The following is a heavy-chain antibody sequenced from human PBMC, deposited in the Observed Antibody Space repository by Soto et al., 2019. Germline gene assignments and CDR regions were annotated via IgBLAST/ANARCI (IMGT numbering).Heavy chain of an antibody. CDR2: INAGNGNT. V-gene: IGHV1-3*01. CDR1: GYTFTSYA. Sequence: QVQLVQSGAEVKKPGASVKVSCKASGYTFTSYAMHWVRQAPGQRLEWMGWINAGNGNTKYSQKFQGRVTITRDTSASTAYMERSSLRSEDTAVYYCARDLASMVRGGYYYYMDVWGKGTTVTVSS. J-gene: IGHJ6*03. D-gene: IGHD3-10*01. CDR3: ARDLASMVRGGYYYYMDV.